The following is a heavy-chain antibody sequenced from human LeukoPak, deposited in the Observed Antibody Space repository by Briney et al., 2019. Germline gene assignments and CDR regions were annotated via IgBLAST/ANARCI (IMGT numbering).Heavy chain of an antibody. CDR2: ISRRSSYT. V-gene: IGHV3-21*05. D-gene: IGHD3-9*01. J-gene: IGHJ4*02. CDR3: ARGGLTGYFDVGD. Sequence: GGSLRLSCVASGFTFNTYSMNWIRQAPGKGLEWVSYISRRSSYTNYADSVKGRFTISRDNAKNSLYLQMNSLRAEDTAVYYCARGGLTGYFDVGDWGQGTLVTVSS. CDR1: GFTFNTYS.